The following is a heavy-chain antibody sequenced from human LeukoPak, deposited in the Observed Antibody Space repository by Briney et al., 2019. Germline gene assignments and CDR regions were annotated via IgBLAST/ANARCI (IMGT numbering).Heavy chain of an antibody. J-gene: IGHJ6*02. CDR3: AKETYYYDSSGYYGGYYYGMDV. V-gene: IGHV3-9*01. CDR2: ISWNSGSI. D-gene: IGHD3-22*01. Sequence: PGRSLRLSCAASGFTFDDYAMHWVRQAPGKGLEWVSGISWNSGSIGYADSVKGRFTISRDNAKNSLYLQMNSLRAEDTALYYCAKETYYYDSSGYYGGYYYGMDVWGQGTTVTVSS. CDR1: GFTFDDYA.